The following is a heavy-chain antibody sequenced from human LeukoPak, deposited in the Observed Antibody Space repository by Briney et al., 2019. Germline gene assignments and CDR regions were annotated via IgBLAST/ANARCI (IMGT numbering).Heavy chain of an antibody. V-gene: IGHV3-23*01. CDR3: AKAGRSSSSQYYFDY. CDR2: ISGSGGST. CDR1: GFTFSSYA. J-gene: IGHJ4*02. Sequence: GGSLRLSCAASGFTFSSYAMSGVRQAPGKGLEGVSAISGSGGSTYYADSVKGRFTISRDNSKNTLYLQMNSLRAEDTAVYYCAKAGRSSSSQYYFDYWGQGTLVTVSS. D-gene: IGHD6-6*01.